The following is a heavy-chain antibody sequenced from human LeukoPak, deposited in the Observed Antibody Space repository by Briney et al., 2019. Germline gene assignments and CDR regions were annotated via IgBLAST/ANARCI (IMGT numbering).Heavy chain of an antibody. V-gene: IGHV4-39*01. CDR2: IYYSGST. CDR3: ARRRYYDFWIDF. CDR1: GGSISSSSYY. Sequence: SETLSLTCTVSGGSISSSSYYWGWIRQPPGKGLEWIRSIYYSGSTYYNPSLKSRVTISVDTSKNQFSLKLSSVTAADTAVYYCARRRYYDFWIDFWGQGTLVTVSS. J-gene: IGHJ4*02. D-gene: IGHD3-3*01.